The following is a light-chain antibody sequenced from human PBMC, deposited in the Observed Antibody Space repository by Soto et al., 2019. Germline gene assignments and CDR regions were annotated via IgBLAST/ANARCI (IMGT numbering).Light chain of an antibody. CDR1: QSISSW. V-gene: IGKV1-5*03. CDR3: QEYNAYSMT. Sequence: DIQMTQFPSTLSAYVGDRVTITCRVSQSISSWLAWYQQKPGKAPKLLIYKASTLETGVPSRFSGSGSGTEFTLSISSLQPDDFGTYYCQEYNAYSMTFGQGTRLEIK. J-gene: IGKJ5*01. CDR2: KAS.